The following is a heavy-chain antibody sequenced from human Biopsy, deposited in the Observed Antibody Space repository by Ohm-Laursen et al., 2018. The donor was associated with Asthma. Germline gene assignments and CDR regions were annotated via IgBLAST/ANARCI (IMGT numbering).Heavy chain of an antibody. CDR3: SSDSPKDYVGYNFQF. Sequence: GASVKVSCKISGYSLTDLSMHWVRQAPGQGLEWMGGHDHEEGGTVNARRFQGRVTMTEDTSTDTAYMELSSLSSDDTAVYYCSSDSPKDYVGYNFQFWGQGTLVTVSS. D-gene: IGHD4-17*01. J-gene: IGHJ4*02. CDR2: HDHEEGGT. V-gene: IGHV1-24*01. CDR1: GYSLTDLS.